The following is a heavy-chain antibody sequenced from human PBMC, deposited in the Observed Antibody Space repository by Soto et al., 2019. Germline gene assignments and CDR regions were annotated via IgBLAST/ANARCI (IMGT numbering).Heavy chain of an antibody. CDR1: GFTFSSYG. CDR3: ARHGMDYYDSSGYYYSPYYFDY. D-gene: IGHD3-22*01. Sequence: GGSLRLSCAASGFTFSSYGMHWVRQAPGKGLEWVAVISCDGSNKYYADSVKGRFTISRDNSKNTLYLQMNSLRAEDTAVYYCARHGMDYYDSSGYYYSPYYFDYWGQGTLVTVSS. J-gene: IGHJ4*02. V-gene: IGHV3-30*03. CDR2: ISCDGSNK.